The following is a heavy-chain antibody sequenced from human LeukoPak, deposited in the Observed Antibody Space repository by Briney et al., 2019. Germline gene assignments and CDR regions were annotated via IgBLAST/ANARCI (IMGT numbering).Heavy chain of an antibody. V-gene: IGHV1-69*13. CDR3: ARVEKVLRFLEGRGAY. CDR2: IIPIFGTA. CDR1: GGTFSSYA. Sequence: ASVKVSCKASGGTFSSYAISWVRQAPGQGLEWMGGIIPIFGTANYAQKFQGRVTITADESTSTAYMELSSLRSEDTAVYYCARVEKVLRFLEGRGAYWGQGTLVTVSS. D-gene: IGHD3-3*01. J-gene: IGHJ4*02.